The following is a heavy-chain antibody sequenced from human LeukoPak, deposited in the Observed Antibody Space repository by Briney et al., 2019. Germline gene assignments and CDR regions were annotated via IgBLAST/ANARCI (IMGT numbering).Heavy chain of an antibody. D-gene: IGHD2-2*01. CDR3: ARVIVVVPAAYLLYSSSRRNWFDP. CDR1: GGSFSGYY. Sequence: PSETLSLTCAVYGGSFSGYYWSWIRQPPGKGLEWIGEINHSGSPNYNPSLKSRVNISVDTSKNQFSLKLSSVTAADTAVYYCARVIVVVPAAYLLYSSSRRNWFDPWGQGTLVTVSS. J-gene: IGHJ5*02. CDR2: INHSGSP. V-gene: IGHV4-34*01.